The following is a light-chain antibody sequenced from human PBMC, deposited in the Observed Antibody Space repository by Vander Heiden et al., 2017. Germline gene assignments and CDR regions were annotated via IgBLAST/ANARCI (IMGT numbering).Light chain of an antibody. J-gene: IGKJ3*01. V-gene: IGKV3-20*01. CDR2: GAS. CDR3: HYGSPPQIT. Sequence: DIVLTQSPGTLSVSPGERATLSCRASQSVSSNYLAWYHHKPGQAPRHLIYGASSRAAGIPDRFSGSGSGTDFTLTISRLEPEDFAVYFCHYGSPPQITFGSGTKVDVK. CDR1: QSVSSNY.